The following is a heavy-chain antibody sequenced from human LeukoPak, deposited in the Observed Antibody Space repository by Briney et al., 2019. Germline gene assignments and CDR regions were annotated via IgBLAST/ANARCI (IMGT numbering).Heavy chain of an antibody. D-gene: IGHD2-2*01. CDR2: ISAYNGNT. V-gene: IGHV1-18*01. CDR1: GYTFTSYG. CDR3: ARDVALREDIVVVPAAIPYWFDP. Sequence: ASVEVSCKASGYTFTSYGISWVRQAPGQGLEWMGWISAYNGNTNYAQKLQGRVTMTTDTSTSTAYMELRSLRSDDTAVYYCARDVALREDIVVVPAAIPYWFDPWGQGTLVTVSS. J-gene: IGHJ5*02.